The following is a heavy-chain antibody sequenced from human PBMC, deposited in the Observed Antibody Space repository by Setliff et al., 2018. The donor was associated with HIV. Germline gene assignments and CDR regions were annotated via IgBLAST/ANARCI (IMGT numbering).Heavy chain of an antibody. CDR1: GFTFNSHP. CDR3: ARDGITMTVVDDDTFDI. CDR2: ISSDGTNK. Sequence: GGSLRLSCAASGFTFNSHPMHWVRQAPGKGLEWVAVISSDGTNKYYAGSVEGRFTISRDNSGNTLYLQMNSLTTEDTALYYCARDGITMTVVDDDTFDIWGHGTMVTVSS. J-gene: IGHJ3*02. V-gene: IGHV3-30*04. D-gene: IGHD3-22*01.